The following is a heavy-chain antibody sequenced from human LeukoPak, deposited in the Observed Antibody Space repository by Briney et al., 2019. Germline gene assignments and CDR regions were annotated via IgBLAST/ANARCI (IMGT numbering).Heavy chain of an antibody. CDR3: ARVVLNYYDSSGYAFDI. J-gene: IGHJ3*02. V-gene: IGHV4-61*08. D-gene: IGHD3-22*01. CDR2: IYSSGST. Sequence: PSETLSLTCTVSGGSISSGDYYWSWIRQPPGKGLEWIGYIYSSGSTNSNPSLKRRLTISVDTSKNQFSLKLSSVTAADTAVYYCARVVLNYYDSSGYAFDIWGQETMVTVSS. CDR1: GGSISSGDYY.